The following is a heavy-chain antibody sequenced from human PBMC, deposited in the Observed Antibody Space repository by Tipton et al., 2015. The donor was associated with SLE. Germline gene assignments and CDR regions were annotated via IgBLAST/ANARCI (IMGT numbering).Heavy chain of an antibody. Sequence: TLSLTCTVTGGSISGHYWSWIRQPPGKGLEYIGYIYSSGGTNYNPSLKSRVTVSVDMSKNQFSLKLSSVTAADTAVYYCATVHGGLFSFDYWGQGTLVTVSS. CDR2: IYSSGGT. V-gene: IGHV4-59*11. CDR3: ATVHGGLFSFDY. J-gene: IGHJ4*02. D-gene: IGHD2-21*01. CDR1: GGSISGHY.